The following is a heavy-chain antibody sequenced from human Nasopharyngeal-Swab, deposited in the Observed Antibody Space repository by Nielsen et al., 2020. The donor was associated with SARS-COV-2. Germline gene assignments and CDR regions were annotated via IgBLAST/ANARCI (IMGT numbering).Heavy chain of an antibody. V-gene: IGHV4-59*01. J-gene: IGHJ4*02. CDR2: IYYSGSA. CDR3: ARRRDDFDF. Sequence: SEPLSLTCTVSGGSINSYYWTWIRQPQGKGLEWFGYIYYSGSANYNPSLKSRVTISLDTSTDQFSLKLRSVTAADTAVYYCARRRDDFDFWGQGTLVTVSS. CDR1: GGSINSYY.